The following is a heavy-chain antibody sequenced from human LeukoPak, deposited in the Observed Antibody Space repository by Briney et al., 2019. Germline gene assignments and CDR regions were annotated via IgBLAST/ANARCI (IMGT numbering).Heavy chain of an antibody. CDR2: ISSSSSYI. Sequence: GGSLRLSCAASGFTFSSYSMNWVRQAPGKGLEWVSSISSSSSYIYYADSVKGRFTISRDNAKNSLYLQMNSLRAEDTAVYYCAKRASGSYAPFDYWGQGTLVTVSS. J-gene: IGHJ4*02. V-gene: IGHV3-21*01. CDR3: AKRASGSYAPFDY. D-gene: IGHD1-26*01. CDR1: GFTFSSYS.